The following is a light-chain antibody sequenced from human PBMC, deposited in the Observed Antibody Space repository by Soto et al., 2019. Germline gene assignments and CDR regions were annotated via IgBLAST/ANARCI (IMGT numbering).Light chain of an antibody. CDR2: AAS. V-gene: IGKV3-15*01. Sequence: QCAIHLTQSPGARSTLSCRASQSVSSYLTWYQQKPGQAPKLLIYAASTWATGIPARFSGSGSGTDFTLTISSLQSEDFAIYYCQQNYSSPSTFGQGTKVDIK. CDR1: QSVSSY. J-gene: IGKJ1*01. CDR3: QQNYSSPST.